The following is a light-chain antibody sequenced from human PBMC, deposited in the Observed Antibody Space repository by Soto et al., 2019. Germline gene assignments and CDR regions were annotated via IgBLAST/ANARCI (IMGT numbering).Light chain of an antibody. V-gene: IGKV3-20*01. Sequence: EIVLTQSPGTLSLSPGERATLSCRASQSVSSSYLAWYQQRPGQAPRLLIYDASSRATGIPVRFSGSGSGTDFTLTISRLEPEDFAVYYCQQYGSSPSTFGQGTKVEIK. J-gene: IGKJ1*01. CDR1: QSVSSSY. CDR3: QQYGSSPST. CDR2: DAS.